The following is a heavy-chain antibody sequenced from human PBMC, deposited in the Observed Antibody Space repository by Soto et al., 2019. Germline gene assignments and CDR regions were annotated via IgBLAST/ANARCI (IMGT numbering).Heavy chain of an antibody. V-gene: IGHV3-23*01. CDR2: ISGSDGTT. CDR1: GFIFSDYA. Sequence: EVQLLESGGGSTQPGGSLRLSCAASGFIFSDYAMYWVRQAPGKGLEWVSVISGSDGTTYYADSVRGRFTMSRDNSRNTIYLQMMSLRAEDTAVYYCAKVIGGSESYWGGSHYYYALDVWGQGTTVTVSS. CDR3: AKVIGGSESYWGGSHYYYALDV. J-gene: IGHJ6*02. D-gene: IGHD3-10*01.